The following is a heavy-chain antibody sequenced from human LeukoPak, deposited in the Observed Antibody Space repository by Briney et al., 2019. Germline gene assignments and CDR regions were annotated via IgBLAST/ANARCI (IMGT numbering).Heavy chain of an antibody. D-gene: IGHD6-13*01. Sequence: PGGSLRLSCAASGFTFSDYWMTWVRQAPGKGLEWVANIKEDGTEKYYVDSVKGRFTVSRDNGKNSLFLQMSSLRVEDTAVYYCAIERRQRFTSSWPYWGHGTLVTVST. CDR1: GFTFSDYW. J-gene: IGHJ4*01. V-gene: IGHV3-7*01. CDR3: AIERRQRFTSSWPY. CDR2: IKEDGTEK.